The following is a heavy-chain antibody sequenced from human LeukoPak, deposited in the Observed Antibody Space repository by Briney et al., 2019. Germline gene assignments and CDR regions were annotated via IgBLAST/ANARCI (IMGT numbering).Heavy chain of an antibody. D-gene: IGHD6-19*01. V-gene: IGHV3-21*01. J-gene: IGHJ5*02. CDR1: GFTFSSYS. CDR2: ISSSSSYI. Sequence: GGSLRLSCAASGFTFSSYSLNWVRQAPGKGLEWVSSISSSSSYIYYADSVKGRFTISRDNAKNSLYLQMNSLRAEDTAVYYCARDPSSGWYLKGWFDPWGQGTLVTVSS. CDR3: ARDPSSGWYLKGWFDP.